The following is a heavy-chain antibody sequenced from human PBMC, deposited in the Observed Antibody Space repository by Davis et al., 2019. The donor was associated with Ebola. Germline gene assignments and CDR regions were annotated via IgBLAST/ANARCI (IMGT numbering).Heavy chain of an antibody. CDR3: AKDPRGAVAGTCYFDY. CDR1: GFTVSYNY. V-gene: IGHV3-23*01. Sequence: GGSLRLSCAVSGFTVSYNYMSWVRQAPGKGLEWVSAISGSGGSTYYADSVKGRFTISRDNSKNTLYLQMNSLRAEDTAVYYCAKDPRGAVAGTCYFDYWGQGTLVTVSS. D-gene: IGHD6-19*01. CDR2: ISGSGGST. J-gene: IGHJ4*02.